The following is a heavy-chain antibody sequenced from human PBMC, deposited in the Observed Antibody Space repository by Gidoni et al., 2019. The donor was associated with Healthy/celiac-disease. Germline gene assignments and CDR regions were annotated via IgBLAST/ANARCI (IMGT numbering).Heavy chain of an antibody. V-gene: IGHV1-8*01. Sequence: QVQLVQSGAEVKKPGGSVKVSCKASGYTFTSYYINWVRQATGQGLEWMGWMNPNSGNTGYAQKFQGRVTMTRNTSISTAYMELSSLRSEDTAVYYCARGNYDFWSGYYTFNWFDPWGQGTLVTVSS. J-gene: IGHJ5*02. CDR1: GYTFTSYY. D-gene: IGHD3-3*01. CDR3: ARGNYDFWSGYYTFNWFDP. CDR2: MNPNSGNT.